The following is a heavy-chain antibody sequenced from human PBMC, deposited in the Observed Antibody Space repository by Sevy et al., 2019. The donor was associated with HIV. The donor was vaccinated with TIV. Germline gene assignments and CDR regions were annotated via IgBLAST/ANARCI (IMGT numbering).Heavy chain of an antibody. CDR3: ARQAAGVVVPAAIPVADYYYYYMDV. D-gene: IGHD2-2*02. V-gene: IGHV4-59*08. J-gene: IGHJ6*03. CDR1: GGSISSYY. CDR2: IYYSGST. Sequence: SETLSLTCTVSGGSISSYYWSWIRQPPGKGLEWIGYIYYSGSTNYNPSLKSRVTISVDTSKNQFSLKLGSVTAADTAVYYCARQAAGVVVPAAIPVADYYYYYMDVWGKGTTVTVSS.